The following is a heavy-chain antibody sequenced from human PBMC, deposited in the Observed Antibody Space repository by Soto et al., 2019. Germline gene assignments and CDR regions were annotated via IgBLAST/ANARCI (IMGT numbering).Heavy chain of an antibody. V-gene: IGHV3-66*01. CDR1: GFTVSSNY. CDR2: IYSGGST. J-gene: IGHJ6*02. D-gene: IGHD3-16*01. Sequence: EVQLVESGGGLVQPGGSLRLSCAASGFTVSSNYMSWVRQAPGKGLEWVSVIYSGGSTYYADSVKGRFTISRDNSKNTLYIQMNSLRAEKTAVYYCARDGGGYYYYGMDVWGQGTTVTVSS. CDR3: ARDGGGYYYYGMDV.